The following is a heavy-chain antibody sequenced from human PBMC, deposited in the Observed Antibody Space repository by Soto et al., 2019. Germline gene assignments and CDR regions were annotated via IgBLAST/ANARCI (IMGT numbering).Heavy chain of an antibody. CDR3: AAGTGDVDFDY. CDR2: IYYSGST. J-gene: IGHJ4*02. CDR1: RGSISNYF. Sequence: SETLSLTCTVSRGSISNYFWTWIRQPPGRGLEWIGYIYYSGSTNYNPSLKSRVTISVDTSKNQFSLKLSSVTAVDTAVYYCAAGTGDVDFDYWGQGTLVTVSS. D-gene: IGHD1-1*01. V-gene: IGHV4-59*01.